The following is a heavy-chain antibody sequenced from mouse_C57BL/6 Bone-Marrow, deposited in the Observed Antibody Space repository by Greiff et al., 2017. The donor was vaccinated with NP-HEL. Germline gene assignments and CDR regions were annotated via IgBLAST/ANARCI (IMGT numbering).Heavy chain of an antibody. V-gene: IGHV1-76*01. CDR3: ARKTTVSRYFDY. J-gene: IGHJ2*01. CDR2: IYPGSGNT. D-gene: IGHD1-1*01. Sequence: QVQLQQSGAELVRPGASVKLSCKASGYTFTDYYINWVKQRPGQGLEWIARIYPGSGNTYYNEKFKGKATLTAEKASSTAYMQLSSLTSEDSAVYFCARKTTVSRYFDYWGQCTTLTVSS. CDR1: GYTFTDYY.